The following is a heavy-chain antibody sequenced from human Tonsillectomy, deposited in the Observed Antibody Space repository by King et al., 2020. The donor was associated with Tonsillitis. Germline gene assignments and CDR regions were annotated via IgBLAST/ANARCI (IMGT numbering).Heavy chain of an antibody. J-gene: IGHJ3*01. CDR3: AKGHRRYGVYSDAFDF. V-gene: IGHV1-18*01. CDR2: ISAYNVNT. Sequence: QVQLVESGAEVKKPGASVKVSCKASGYTFTNYAIGWVRQAPGQGLEWMGWISAYNVNTNYAQKVQGRVTMTTDTSTNTAYMELRSLRSDDTAVYYCAKGHRRYGVYSDAFDFWGRGTMVTVSS. D-gene: IGHD4-23*01. CDR1: GYTFTNYA.